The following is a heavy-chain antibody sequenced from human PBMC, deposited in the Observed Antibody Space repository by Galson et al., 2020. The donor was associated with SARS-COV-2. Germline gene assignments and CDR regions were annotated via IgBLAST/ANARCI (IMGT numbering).Heavy chain of an antibody. D-gene: IGHD5-12*01. CDR3: AKGYSGYDCGVCYGCYMDG. CDR2: ISGSGGSK. Sequence: GGSLRLSCAASGFTFSSYSMSWVRQAPGKGLEWVSAISGSGGSKYYADSVKGRFTISRDNSKNTLYLQMNSLRADDTAVYYCAKGYSGYDCGVCYGCYMDGGGEGTTLTV. CDR1: GFTFSSYS. J-gene: IGHJ6*03. V-gene: IGHV3-23*01.